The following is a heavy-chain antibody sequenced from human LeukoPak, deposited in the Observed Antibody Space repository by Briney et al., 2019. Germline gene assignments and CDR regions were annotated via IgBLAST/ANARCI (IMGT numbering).Heavy chain of an antibody. Sequence: PGGSLRLSCAVSGFTVSDNYISWVRQAPGKGLEWVSIFYAGGTTYYADSVKGRFTMSRDSSKNTLFLQMNSLRAEDTAMYYCARERNTNGYMLAYWGQGTLVTVSS. J-gene: IGHJ4*02. CDR2: FYAGGTT. CDR1: GFTVSDNY. V-gene: IGHV3-53*01. D-gene: IGHD2-8*01. CDR3: ARERNTNGYMLAY.